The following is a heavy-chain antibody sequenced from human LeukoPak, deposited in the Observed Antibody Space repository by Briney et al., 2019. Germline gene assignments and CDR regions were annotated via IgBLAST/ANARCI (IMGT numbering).Heavy chain of an antibody. CDR1: GFTFSDRY. J-gene: IGHJ3*01. D-gene: IGHD4-23*01. CDR2: ISTSDRRV. Sequence: PGGSLRLSCIGSGFTFSDRYMAWTRQRPGKGLEWLSYISTSDRRVYLADSVKGRFTVSRDDARKSLFLQMNSLRPDDTAVYYCARDRAVGASDSYDLWGPGTMVIVSS. V-gene: IGHV3-11*04. CDR3: ARDRAVGASDSYDL.